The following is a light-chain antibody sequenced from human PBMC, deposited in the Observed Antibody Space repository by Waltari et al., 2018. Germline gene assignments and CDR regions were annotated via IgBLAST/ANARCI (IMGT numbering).Light chain of an antibody. V-gene: IGKV1-13*02. Sequence: AIQLTQSPSSLSASVGDRVTITCRASQGISSDLAWYQQKPGKAPKLLIYDASSLESGVPSRFSGIGSGTDFTLTISSLQPEDFATYYCQQFNSYRWTFGQGTKVEIK. CDR2: DAS. J-gene: IGKJ1*01. CDR3: QQFNSYRWT. CDR1: QGISSD.